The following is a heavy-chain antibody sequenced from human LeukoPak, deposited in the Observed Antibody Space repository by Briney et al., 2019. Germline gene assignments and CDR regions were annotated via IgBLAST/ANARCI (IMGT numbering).Heavy chain of an antibody. CDR1: GDSISSSSYY. V-gene: IGHV4-39*01. J-gene: IGHJ5*02. D-gene: IGHD1-26*01. CDR3: ARHGLSGVSLRINWFDP. CDR2: ISYSGST. Sequence: SQTLFLTCTVSGDSISSSSYYSGWIRQPPGKRQEGIGGISYSGSTYYNPSLKSRVTIYVDTSKNQFSLKLSSVTAADTAVYYCARHGLSGVSLRINWFDPWGRGTLVTVSS.